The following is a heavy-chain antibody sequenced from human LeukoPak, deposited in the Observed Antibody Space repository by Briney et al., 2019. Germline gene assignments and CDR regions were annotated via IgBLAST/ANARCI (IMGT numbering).Heavy chain of an antibody. D-gene: IGHD1-7*01. CDR2: MSSSSKYI. J-gene: IGHJ3*02. Sequence: GGSLRLSCAASGFTFSSYSMNWVRQAPGKGLEWVSSMSSSSKYIYYADSVKGRFTISRDNAKNSLFLQMNSLRAEDTAVYYCARGTTAFDNWGQGTMVTVSS. CDR1: GFTFSSYS. V-gene: IGHV3-21*01. CDR3: ARGTTAFDN.